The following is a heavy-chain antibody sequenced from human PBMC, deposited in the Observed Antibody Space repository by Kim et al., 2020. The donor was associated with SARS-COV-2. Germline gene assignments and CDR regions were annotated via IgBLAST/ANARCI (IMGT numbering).Heavy chain of an antibody. D-gene: IGHD3-22*01. Sequence: SETLSLTCTVSGGSISSSSYYWGWIRQPPGKGLEWIGSIYYSGSTYYNPSLKSRVTISVDTSKNQFSLKLSSVTAADTAVYYCARHERSSGYPQVIDYWGQGTLVTVSS. CDR2: IYYSGST. J-gene: IGHJ4*02. CDR1: GGSISSSSYY. V-gene: IGHV4-39*01. CDR3: ARHERSSGYPQVIDY.